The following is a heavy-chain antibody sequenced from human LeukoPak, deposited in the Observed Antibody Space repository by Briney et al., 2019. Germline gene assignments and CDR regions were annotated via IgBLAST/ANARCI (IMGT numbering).Heavy chain of an antibody. J-gene: IGHJ4*02. V-gene: IGHV4-38-2*02. CDR1: GYSISIGYY. D-gene: IGHD5-24*01. CDR3: ARARGWLQLGFDY. CDR2: IYHSGST. Sequence: PSETLSLTCTVSGYSISIGYYWGWIRQPPGKGLEWIGSIYHSGSTYYNPSLKSRVTISVDTSKNQFSLKLSSVTAADTAVYYCARARGWLQLGFDYWGQGTLVTVSS.